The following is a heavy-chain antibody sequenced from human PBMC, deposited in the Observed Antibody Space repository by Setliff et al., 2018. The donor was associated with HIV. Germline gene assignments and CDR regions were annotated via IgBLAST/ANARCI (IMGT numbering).Heavy chain of an antibody. D-gene: IGHD6-13*01. CDR3: ARTTSLFPGMAAAQPWYYYYYMDV. Sequence: SETLSLTCDVSGVSISDNNYWNWVRQPPGKGLEWIGEIYHSGSTNYNPSLKSRVTISIDMSKKRFSLKLTSVTAADTAVYYCARTTSLFPGMAAAQPWYYYYYMDVWGKGTTVTVSS. CDR1: GVSISDNNY. CDR2: IYHSGST. V-gene: IGHV4-4*02. J-gene: IGHJ6*03.